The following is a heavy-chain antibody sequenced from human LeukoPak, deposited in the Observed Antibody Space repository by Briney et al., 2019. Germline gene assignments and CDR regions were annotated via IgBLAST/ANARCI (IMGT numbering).Heavy chain of an antibody. J-gene: IGHJ6*02. CDR3: ARSRGAVMGSGWYNPYYYYGMDV. D-gene: IGHD6-19*01. CDR1: GYTFTSYD. Sequence: ASVKVSCKASGYTFTSYDINWVRQATGQGLEWMGWMNPNSGNTGYAQKFQGRVTITRNTSISTAYMELSSLRSEDTAVYYCARSRGAVMGSGWYNPYYYYGMDVWGQGTLVTVSS. V-gene: IGHV1-8*03. CDR2: MNPNSGNT.